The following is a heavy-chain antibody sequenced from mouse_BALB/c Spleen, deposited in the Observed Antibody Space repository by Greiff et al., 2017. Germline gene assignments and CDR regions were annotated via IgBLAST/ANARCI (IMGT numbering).Heavy chain of an antibody. D-gene: IGHD3-1*01. V-gene: IGHV2-9*02. CDR1: GFSLTSYG. CDR2: IWAGGST. J-gene: IGHJ3*01. CDR3: ARESSGYAWFAY. Sequence: VKLMESGPSLVQPSQSLSITCTVSGFSLTSYGVHWVRQPPGKGLEWLGVIWAGGSTNYNSALMSRLSISKDNSKSQVFLKMNSLQTDDTAMYYCARESSGYAWFAYWGQGTLVTVSA.